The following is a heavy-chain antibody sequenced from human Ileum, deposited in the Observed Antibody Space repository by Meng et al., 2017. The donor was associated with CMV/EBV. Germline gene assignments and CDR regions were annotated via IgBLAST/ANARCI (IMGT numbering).Heavy chain of an antibody. CDR1: GYSISSGYY. V-gene: IGHV4-38-2*02. Sequence: GSLRLSCSVSGYSISSGYYWGWIRQPPGKGLEWIGSFYHSGSTYYNPSLRSRVTKSVDTSKNQFSLKLTSVTAADTAVYYCARGDTSGIRFDPWGQGTLVTVSS. CDR3: ARGDTSGIRFDP. J-gene: IGHJ5*02. CDR2: FYHSGST. D-gene: IGHD2-21*01.